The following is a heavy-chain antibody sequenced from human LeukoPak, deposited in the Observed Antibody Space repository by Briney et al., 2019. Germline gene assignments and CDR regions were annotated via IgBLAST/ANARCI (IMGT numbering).Heavy chain of an antibody. CDR2: ISYDGSNK. J-gene: IGHJ4*02. V-gene: IGHV3-30*01. CDR1: GFTFSSYA. Sequence: PGGSLRLSCAASGFTFSSYAMHWVRQAPAKGLEWVAVISYDGSNKYYADSVKGRFTISRDNSKNTLYLQMNSLRAEDTAVYYCASQVATNYWGQGTLVTVSS. D-gene: IGHD5-12*01. CDR3: ASQVATNY.